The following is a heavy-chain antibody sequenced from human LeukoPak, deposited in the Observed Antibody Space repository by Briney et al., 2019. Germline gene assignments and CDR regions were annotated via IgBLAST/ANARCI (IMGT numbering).Heavy chain of an antibody. CDR2: IKSKTDGGTT. D-gene: IGHD3-22*01. Sequence: GGSLRLSCAASGFTFSNARMSWVRQAPGKGLEWVGRIKSKTDGGTTDYAAPVKGRFTISRDDSKNTLYLQMNSLKTEDTAVYYCTTGPHYYDSSGYSQYYFDYWGQGTLVTVSS. J-gene: IGHJ4*02. CDR1: GFTFSNAR. CDR3: TTGPHYYDSSGYSQYYFDY. V-gene: IGHV3-15*01.